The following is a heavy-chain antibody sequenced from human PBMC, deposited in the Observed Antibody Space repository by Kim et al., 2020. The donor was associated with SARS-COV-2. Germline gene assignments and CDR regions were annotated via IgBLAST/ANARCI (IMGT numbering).Heavy chain of an antibody. Sequence: GGSLRLSCAASGFTFSSYWMTWVRQAPGKGLEWLANIKQDGNQKYYVDSVKGRFTISRDNAKTSLYLQMNSLRAEDTAVYYCARDGDLYSSGKDAFDIWGQGTMVTVSS. CDR1: GFTFSSYW. D-gene: IGHD6-19*01. J-gene: IGHJ3*02. V-gene: IGHV3-7*01. CDR3: ARDGDLYSSGKDAFDI. CDR2: IKQDGNQK.